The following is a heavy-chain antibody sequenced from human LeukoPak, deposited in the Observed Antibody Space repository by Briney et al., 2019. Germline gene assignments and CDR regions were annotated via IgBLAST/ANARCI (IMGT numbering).Heavy chain of an antibody. J-gene: IGHJ4*02. Sequence: PGGSLRLSCVASGFTFRSYWMSWVRQAPGKGLEWVATIEQDGSEKYYVDSVKGRFTTSRDIAQNSLYLQMNSLRAEDTAVYFCARDAGYDFWTGYYDFWGQGTLVTVSS. CDR3: ARDAGYDFWTGYYDF. V-gene: IGHV3-7*05. CDR2: IEQDGSEK. D-gene: IGHD3-3*01. CDR1: GFTFRSYW.